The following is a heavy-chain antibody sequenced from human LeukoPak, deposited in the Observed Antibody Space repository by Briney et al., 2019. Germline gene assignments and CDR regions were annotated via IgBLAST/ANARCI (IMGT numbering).Heavy chain of an antibody. CDR2: IKQDGSEK. V-gene: IGHV3-7*01. D-gene: IGHD6-19*01. Sequence: PGGTLRLSCAASGFTFSSYWMSWVRQAPGKGLEGVANIKQDGSEKYYADSVKGRFTISRDNSKNTLYLQMNSLRAENTAVYYCARDRKAVAAQHFDYWGQGTLVTVSS. J-gene: IGHJ4*02. CDR3: ARDRKAVAAQHFDY. CDR1: GFTFSSYW.